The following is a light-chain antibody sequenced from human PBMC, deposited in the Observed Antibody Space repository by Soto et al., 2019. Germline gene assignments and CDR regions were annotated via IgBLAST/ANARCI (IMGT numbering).Light chain of an antibody. CDR3: LQHNTYPRT. CDR2: AAS. CDR1: QAIRND. Sequence: DIQMTQSPSSLSASVGDRFTITCRASQAIRNDLGWYQQKPAKAPKRLIYAASSLQSGVPSRFSGSGSGTEFTLTISSLQPEDSATYFCLQHNTYPRTFGQGTKVDIK. V-gene: IGKV1-17*01. J-gene: IGKJ1*01.